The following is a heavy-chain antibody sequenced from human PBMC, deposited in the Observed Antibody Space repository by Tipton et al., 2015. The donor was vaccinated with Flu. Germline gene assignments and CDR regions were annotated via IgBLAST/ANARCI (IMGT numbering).Heavy chain of an antibody. CDR1: EFTSSSYD. V-gene: IGHV3-23*01. J-gene: IGHJ3*02. Sequence: GSLRLSCAASEFTSSSYDMSWVRHAPGKGLEWVSSLGYSGDGTTYADSVKGRFTISRDNSKNTLYLQMNSPRDEDTAVYYCARSRSRWAFDIWGQGTMVTV. CDR2: LGYSGDGT. CDR3: ARSRSRWAFDI. D-gene: IGHD3-16*02.